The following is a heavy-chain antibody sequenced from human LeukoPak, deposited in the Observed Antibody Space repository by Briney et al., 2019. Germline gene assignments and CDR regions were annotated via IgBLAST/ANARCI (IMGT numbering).Heavy chain of an antibody. CDR3: ARDPDYSNPNY. CDR1: GFTFRSYY. J-gene: IGHJ4*02. CDR2: ITKDGGQE. D-gene: IGHD4-11*01. Sequence: PGGSLRLSCAASGFTFRSYYISWVRQAPGKGLEWVAHITKDGGQESYVDSVKGRFTISRDNAKNSLYLQMNSLRAEDTAVYYCARDPDYSNPNYWGQGTLVTVSS. V-gene: IGHV3-7*01.